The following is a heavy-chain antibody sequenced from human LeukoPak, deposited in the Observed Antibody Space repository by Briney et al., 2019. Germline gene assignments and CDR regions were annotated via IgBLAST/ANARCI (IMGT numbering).Heavy chain of an antibody. Sequence: GGSLRLSCAASGFIFSNAWMSWVRQAPGKGLEWVGRIKGKTDGGTTDYAAPVKGRFTISRDDPKNTLYLQMNSLKIEDTAVYYCTSPDYGDNSAQSIYYYVMDVWGQGTTVTVS. V-gene: IGHV3-15*01. CDR1: GFIFSNAW. CDR2: IKGKTDGGTT. J-gene: IGHJ6*02. D-gene: IGHD4-23*01. CDR3: TSPDYGDNSAQSIYYYVMDV.